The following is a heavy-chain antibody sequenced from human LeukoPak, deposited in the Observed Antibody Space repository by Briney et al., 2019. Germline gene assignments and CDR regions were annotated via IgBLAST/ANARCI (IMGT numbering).Heavy chain of an antibody. V-gene: IGHV4-59*01. Sequence: SETPSLTCSVSGGSISGYYWSWIRQPPGKGLEWIGYIHYSGSTHYNPSLKSRVTISVDTSKNQFSLKLSSVTAADTAVYYCARVPHYYYYYMDVWGKGTTVTVSS. CDR1: GGSISGYY. CDR3: ARVPHYYYYYMDV. J-gene: IGHJ6*03. CDR2: IHYSGST.